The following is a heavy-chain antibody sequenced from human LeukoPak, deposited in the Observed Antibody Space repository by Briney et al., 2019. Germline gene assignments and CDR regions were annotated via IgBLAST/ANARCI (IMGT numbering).Heavy chain of an antibody. D-gene: IGHD3-10*01. CDR2: IYYSGST. V-gene: IGHV4-39*07. CDR3: ARVRSSMVRGVIPYFDY. J-gene: IGHJ4*02. CDR1: GGSISSSSYY. Sequence: SETLSLTCTVSGGSISSSSYYWGWIRQPPGKGLEWIGGIYYSGSTYYNPSLKSRVTISVDTSKNLFSLKLSSVTAADTAVYYCARVRSSMVRGVIPYFDYWGQGTLVTVSS.